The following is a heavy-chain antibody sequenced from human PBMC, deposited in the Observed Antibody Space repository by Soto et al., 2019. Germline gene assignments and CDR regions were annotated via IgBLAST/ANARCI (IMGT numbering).Heavy chain of an antibody. J-gene: IGHJ5*02. CDR1: GGSVSSGSYY. CDR2: IYYSGST. Sequence: KPSETLSLTCTVSGGSVSSGSYYWSWIRQPPGKGLEWIGYIYYSGSTNYNPSPKSRVTISVDTSKNQFSLKLSSVTAADTAVYYCARAPEDDYGDYVGLEDNWFDPWGQGTLVTVSS. D-gene: IGHD4-17*01. V-gene: IGHV4-61*01. CDR3: ARAPEDDYGDYVGLEDNWFDP.